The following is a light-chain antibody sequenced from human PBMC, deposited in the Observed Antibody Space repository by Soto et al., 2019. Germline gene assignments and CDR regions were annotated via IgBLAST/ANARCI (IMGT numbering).Light chain of an antibody. V-gene: IGKV4-1*01. CDR1: QSVLYSSNNENY. Sequence: DIVMTQSPDSLAVSLGERATINCKSSQSVLYSSNNENYLAWYQQKPGQPPKLLIYWASTRESGVPDRFSGSGSGTDFTLTISSLQAGDVAVYYCQQYYSTPFTFGPGTKVDIK. J-gene: IGKJ3*01. CDR2: WAS. CDR3: QQYYSTPFT.